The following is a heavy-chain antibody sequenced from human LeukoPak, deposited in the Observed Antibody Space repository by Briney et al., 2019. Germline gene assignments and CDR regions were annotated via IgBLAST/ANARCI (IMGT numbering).Heavy chain of an antibody. CDR2: IYITGNT. Sequence: SETLSLTCTVSGVSISNYYWAWIRRPAGEGLEWIGHIYITGNTNYNPSLKSRVIMSLDTSKNQFSLKLSSVTAADTAVYYCARESGVFSRDQYMDVWGKGTTVIVSS. V-gene: IGHV4-4*07. CDR3: ARESGVFSRDQYMDV. CDR1: GVSISNYY. J-gene: IGHJ6*04. D-gene: IGHD3-3*01.